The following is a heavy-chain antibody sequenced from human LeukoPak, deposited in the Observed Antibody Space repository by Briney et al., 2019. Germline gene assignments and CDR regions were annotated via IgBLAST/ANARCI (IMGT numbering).Heavy chain of an antibody. J-gene: IGHJ4*02. V-gene: IGHV3-21*01. Sequence: GGSLRLSCAASGFTFSSYSMNWVRQAPGKGLEWVSSISSSSSYIYYADSVRGRFTISRDNAKNSLFLQMNGLRGEDTAVYYCARCTTGKTFGSLREIKKSREIDYWGQGTLVTVSS. CDR3: ARCTTGKTFGSLREIKKSREIDY. D-gene: IGHD1-1*01. CDR2: ISSSSSYI. CDR1: GFTFSSYS.